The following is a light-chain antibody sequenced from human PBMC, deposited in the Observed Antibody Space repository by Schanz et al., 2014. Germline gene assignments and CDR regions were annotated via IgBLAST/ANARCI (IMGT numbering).Light chain of an antibody. V-gene: IGLV2-14*02. J-gene: IGLJ2*01. CDR2: EVN. Sequence: QSALTQPASVSGSPGQSITISCTGTSSDVGSYNFVSWYQQHPGKAPKLMIYEVNKRPSGVSNRFSGSKSGNTASLTVSGLQAEDEGDYYCSSYAGNNKLLFGGGTKLTVL. CDR1: SSDVGSYNF. CDR3: SSYAGNNKLL.